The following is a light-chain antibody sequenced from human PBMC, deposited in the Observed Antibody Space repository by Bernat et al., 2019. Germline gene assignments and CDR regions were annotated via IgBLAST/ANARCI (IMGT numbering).Light chain of an antibody. Sequence: QSVLTQPPSVSAAPGQKVTISCYGSSSNIGNSYVSWYQQFPGIAPKLLIYDNNRRPSGIPDRFSGSTSGTSATLGITGLQTGDEADYYCATWDISLTIGVFGGGTKVTVL. V-gene: IGLV1-51*01. CDR2: DNN. CDR1: SSNIGNSY. J-gene: IGLJ3*02. CDR3: ATWDISLTIGV.